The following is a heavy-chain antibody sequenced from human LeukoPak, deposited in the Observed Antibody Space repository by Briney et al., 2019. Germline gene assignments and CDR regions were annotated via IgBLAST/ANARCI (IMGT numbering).Heavy chain of an antibody. CDR2: INSDGSST. Sequence: GGSLRLPCAASGLTFSSHWMHWVRQAPGKGLVWVSRINSDGSSTGYADSVKGRFTISRDNAKNTLYLQMNSLRAEDTAVYYCARDGSSGWNNWFDPWGQGTLVTVSS. D-gene: IGHD6-19*01. J-gene: IGHJ5*02. CDR1: GLTFSSHW. CDR3: ARDGSSGWNNWFDP. V-gene: IGHV3-74*01.